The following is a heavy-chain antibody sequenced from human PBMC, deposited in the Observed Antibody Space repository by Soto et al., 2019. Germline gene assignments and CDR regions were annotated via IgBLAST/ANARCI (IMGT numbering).Heavy chain of an antibody. D-gene: IGHD3-3*01. CDR1: GFTFSSYA. V-gene: IGHV3-30-3*01. J-gene: IGHJ4*02. CDR2: ISYDGSNK. Sequence: PGGSVRLSCAASGFTFSSYAMHWVRQAPGKGLEWVAVISYDGSNKYYADSVKGRFTISRDNSKNTLYLQMNSLRAEDTAVYYCARGYYDFWSGYLYYFDYWGQGTLVTVSS. CDR3: ARGYYDFWSGYLYYFDY.